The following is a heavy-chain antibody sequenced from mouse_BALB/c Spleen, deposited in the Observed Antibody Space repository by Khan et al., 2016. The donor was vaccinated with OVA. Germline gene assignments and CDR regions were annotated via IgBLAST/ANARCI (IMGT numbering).Heavy chain of an antibody. CDR1: GYSITTNYA. CDR2: ISYSGST. D-gene: IGHD1-1*01. CDR3: AGKNYYGYAVDY. V-gene: IGHV3-2*02. Sequence: VQLKESGPGLVKPSQSLSLTCTVTGYSITTNYAWDWIRQFPGNKLEWMGYISYSGSTSYNPSLKSRISITRDTSKNQVFLHLNSVTTEDTATDYCAGKNYYGYAVDYWGQGTSVTVSS. J-gene: IGHJ4*01.